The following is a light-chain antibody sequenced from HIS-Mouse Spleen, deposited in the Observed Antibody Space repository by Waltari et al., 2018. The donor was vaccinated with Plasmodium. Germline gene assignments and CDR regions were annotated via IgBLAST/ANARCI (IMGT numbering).Light chain of an antibody. CDR2: GAS. CDR3: QQYGSSSWT. Sequence: DIVLTQSPGTLSLSAGERATLPCRASQSVSSSYLAWYQQKPGQAPRLLIYGASSRATGIPDRFSGSGSGTDFTLTISRLEPEDFAVYYCQQYGSSSWTFGQGTKVEIK. CDR1: QSVSSSY. J-gene: IGKJ1*01. V-gene: IGKV3-20*01.